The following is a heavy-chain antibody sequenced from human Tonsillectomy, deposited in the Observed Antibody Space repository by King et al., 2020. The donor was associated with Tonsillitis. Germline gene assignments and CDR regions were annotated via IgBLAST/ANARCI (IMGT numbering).Heavy chain of an antibody. D-gene: IGHD2/OR15-2a*01. J-gene: IGHJ5*02. CDR3: ARGRYCNSFNCRYHWFDP. V-gene: IGHV4-34*01. CDR1: VEPFSGYY. CDR2: INHSGST. Sequence: HVQLQQWGAGLLKTSETLSLTCAVYVEPFSGYYWSWIRQPPGKGLEWIGEINHSGSTNYNPSLKSRVIISVDTSKNQFSLKLSSATAADTAVYYCARGRYCNSFNCRYHWFDPWGQGTLVTVSS.